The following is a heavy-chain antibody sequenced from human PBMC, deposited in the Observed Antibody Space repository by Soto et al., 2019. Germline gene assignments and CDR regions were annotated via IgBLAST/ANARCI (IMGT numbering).Heavy chain of an antibody. CDR2: IIPILGIA. D-gene: IGHD6-13*01. Sequence: QVQLVQSGAEVKKPGSSVKVSCKASGGTFSSYTISWVRQAPGQGLEWMGRIIPILGIANYAQKFQGRVKITANKSTSTAYMELSSLRSEDTAVYYCARGVAAAGMGGHRSRTLDYWGQGTLVTVSS. CDR1: GGTFSSYT. CDR3: ARGVAAAGMGGHRSRTLDY. J-gene: IGHJ4*02. V-gene: IGHV1-69*02.